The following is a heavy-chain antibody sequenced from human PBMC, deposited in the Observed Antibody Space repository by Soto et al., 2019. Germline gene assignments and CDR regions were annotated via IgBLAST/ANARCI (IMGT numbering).Heavy chain of an antibody. Sequence: GGSLRLSCAASGFTFSKYAMHWVRQARGTGLEWVAVISNDGSNPYYADSVKGRFTISRDNSKNTVYLQLNGLRGDDTAVYYCARPPRDLWSGYSTYFDYWGQGTLVTVSS. D-gene: IGHD3-3*01. J-gene: IGHJ4*02. CDR1: GFTFSKYA. CDR2: ISNDGSNP. CDR3: ARPPRDLWSGYSTYFDY. V-gene: IGHV3-30-3*01.